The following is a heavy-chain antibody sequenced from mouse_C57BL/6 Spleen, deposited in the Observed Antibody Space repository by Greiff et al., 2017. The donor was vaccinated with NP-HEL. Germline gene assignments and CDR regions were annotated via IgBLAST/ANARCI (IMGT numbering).Heavy chain of an antibody. V-gene: IGHV1-64*01. CDR3: AKYYGTPGYFDV. D-gene: IGHD1-1*01. Sequence: QVQLKQSGAELVKPGASVKLSCKASGYTFTSYWMHWVKQRPGQGLEWIGMIHPNSGSTNYNEKFKSKATLTVDKSSSTAYMQLSSLTSEDSAVYYCAKYYGTPGYFDVWGTGTTVTVSS. J-gene: IGHJ1*03. CDR1: GYTFTSYW. CDR2: IHPNSGST.